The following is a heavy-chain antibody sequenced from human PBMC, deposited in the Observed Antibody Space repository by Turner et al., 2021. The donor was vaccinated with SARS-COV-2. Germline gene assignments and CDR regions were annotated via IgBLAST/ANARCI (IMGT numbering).Heavy chain of an antibody. Sequence: QVQLQESGPGLVTPSETMSLTCTVSGDSIRSSGYYWSWIRQPPGKGLEWIGYSYYNGNTYYKPSLQSRATRSVDTSKNQFSLGLSAVTAADTAGYYCARDRSLDFWGQGTLVTVSS. CDR1: GDSIRSSGYY. CDR2: SYYNGNT. J-gene: IGHJ4*02. V-gene: IGHV4-31*03. D-gene: IGHD6-13*01. CDR3: ARDRSLDF.